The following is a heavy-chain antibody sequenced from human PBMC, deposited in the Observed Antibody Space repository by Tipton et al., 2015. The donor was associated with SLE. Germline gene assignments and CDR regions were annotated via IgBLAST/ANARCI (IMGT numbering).Heavy chain of an antibody. J-gene: IGHJ3*02. CDR3: ARAHVLLDAFDI. CDR2: IYYSGST. D-gene: IGHD3-10*01. CDR1: GGSISSSSYY. Sequence: LRLSCTVSGGSISSSSYYWGWIRQPPGKGLEWIGSIYYSGSTYYNPSLKSRVTISVDTAKNQFSLKLSSVTAADTAVYYCARAHVLLDAFDIWGQGTMVTVSS. V-gene: IGHV4-39*07.